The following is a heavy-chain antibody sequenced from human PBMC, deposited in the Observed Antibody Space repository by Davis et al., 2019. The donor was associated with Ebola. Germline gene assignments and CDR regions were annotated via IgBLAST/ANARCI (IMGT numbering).Heavy chain of an antibody. V-gene: IGHV3-11*06. CDR3: ARDNYWKLDY. CDR2: ITSDSSYT. D-gene: IGHD4-11*01. Sequence: PGGSLRLSCAASGFTFSDYYMSWIRQAPGKGLEWVSYITSDSSYTNSADFLKGRFTISRDNARNSFYLQMNSLRVEDTAVYYCARDNYWKLDYWGQGILVTVSS. CDR1: GFTFSDYY. J-gene: IGHJ4*02.